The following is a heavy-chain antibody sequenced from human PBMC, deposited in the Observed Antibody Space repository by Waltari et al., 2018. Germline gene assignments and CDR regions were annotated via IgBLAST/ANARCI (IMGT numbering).Heavy chain of an antibody. J-gene: IGHJ4*02. D-gene: IGHD2-15*01. CDR2: MYDSAST. CDR1: GDSISSSSYS. CDR3: VRHARTTSGGKHFDH. V-gene: IGHV4-39*01. Sequence: QLQLQESGPGLVKASETLSLTCTVSGDSISSSSYSWGWVRQPPGKGLEWIGKMYDSASTYYNPSLKSRVTISGDTSKSQFSLKLSSVTAADTSMYYCVRHARTTSGGKHFDHWGQGMLVTVSP.